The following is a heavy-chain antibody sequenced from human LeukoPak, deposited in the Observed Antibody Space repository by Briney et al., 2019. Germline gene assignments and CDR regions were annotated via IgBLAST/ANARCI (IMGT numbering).Heavy chain of an antibody. CDR2: ISGSGGST. J-gene: IGHJ6*03. V-gene: IGHV3-23*01. CDR1: GSTFSSYA. Sequence: GGSLRLSCAASGSTFSSYAMSWVRQAPGKGLEWVSAISGSGGSTYYADSVKGRFTISRDNSKNTLYLQMNSLRAEDTAVYYCAKTPYSSGPNPPYYYMDVWGKGTTVTVSS. CDR3: AKTPYSSGPNPPYYYMDV. D-gene: IGHD6-19*01.